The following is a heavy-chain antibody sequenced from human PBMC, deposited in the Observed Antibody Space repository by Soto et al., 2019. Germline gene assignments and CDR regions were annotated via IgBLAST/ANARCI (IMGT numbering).Heavy chain of an antibody. J-gene: IGHJ4*02. D-gene: IGHD3-10*01. V-gene: IGHV4-59*08. Sequence: PSETLSLTCTVSGGPISSYYWSWIRQPPGKGLEWIGYIYYSGSTNYNPSLKSRVTISVDTSKNQFSLKLNSMTAADTAVYYCARHNYGSGSTYFDYWGQGSLVTV. CDR2: IYYSGST. CDR1: GGPISSYY. CDR3: ARHNYGSGSTYFDY.